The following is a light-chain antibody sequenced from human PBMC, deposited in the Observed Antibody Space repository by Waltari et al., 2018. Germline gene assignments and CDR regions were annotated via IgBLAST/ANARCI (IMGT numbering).Light chain of an antibody. Sequence: DIQMTQSPSSLSASVGDRVTITCRASQRIGTYLNWYQQKPGKAPNLLLYAASTLQSGVPSRFSGSASGTDFTLTINSLQPEDLATYYCQQSYSGPRTFGQGTKVEIK. CDR1: QRIGTY. V-gene: IGKV1-39*01. CDR3: QQSYSGPRT. CDR2: AAS. J-gene: IGKJ1*01.